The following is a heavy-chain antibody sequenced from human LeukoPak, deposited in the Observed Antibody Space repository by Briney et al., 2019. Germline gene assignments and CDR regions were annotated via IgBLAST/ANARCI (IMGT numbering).Heavy chain of an antibody. D-gene: IGHD3-22*01. CDR2: IRYDGSNK. J-gene: IGHJ4*02. CDR1: GFTFSSYG. Sequence: GGSLRLSCAAAGFTFSSYGMHWVRQAPGKGLEWVALIRYDGSNKYCADSVKGRFTISRDNSKNTLYLQMNSLRAEDTAVYYCAKDWGYNSSGYLDYWGQGTLVTVSS. V-gene: IGHV3-30*02. CDR3: AKDWGYNSSGYLDY.